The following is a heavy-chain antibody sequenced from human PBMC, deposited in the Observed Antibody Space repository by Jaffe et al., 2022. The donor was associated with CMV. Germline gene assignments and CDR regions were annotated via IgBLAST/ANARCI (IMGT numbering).Heavy chain of an antibody. Sequence: QVQLQESGPGLVKPSETLSLTCTVSGGSINTYSWSWIRQPPGKGLEWIGDISDSGTTHYNPFLRSRVTISIDMSDNQISLNLRSVAAADTAVYYCARQSWVTLNSGLSMVRGRLTTRTSDYYYMDVWGKGTTVTVSS. CDR2: ISDSGTT. D-gene: IGHD3-10*01. CDR3: ARQSWVTLNSGLSMVRGRLTTRTSDYYYMDV. CDR1: GGSINTYS. J-gene: IGHJ6*03. V-gene: IGHV4-59*08.